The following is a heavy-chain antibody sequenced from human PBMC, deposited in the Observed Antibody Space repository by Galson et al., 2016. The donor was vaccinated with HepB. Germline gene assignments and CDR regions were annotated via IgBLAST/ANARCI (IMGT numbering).Heavy chain of an antibody. CDR1: GGSISSGGYY. J-gene: IGHJ3*02. CDR2: IYYSGST. D-gene: IGHD3-22*01. V-gene: IGHV4-31*03. Sequence: TLSLTCTVSGGSISSGGYYWSWIRQHPGKGLEWIGNIYYSGSTYYNPSLKSRVTISVDTSKNQFSLNLSSVTAADTAVYYCATPSEDYDNSGIMAEAFDIWGQGTMVTVSS. CDR3: ATPSEDYDNSGIMAEAFDI.